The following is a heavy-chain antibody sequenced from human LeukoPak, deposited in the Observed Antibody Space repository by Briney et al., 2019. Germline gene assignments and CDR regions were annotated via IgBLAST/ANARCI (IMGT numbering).Heavy chain of an antibody. CDR1: GFTFSSYE. D-gene: IGHD6-13*01. CDR3: AREVLAAATREANWFDP. CDR2: ITKSGSTI. J-gene: IGHJ5*02. Sequence: QPGGSLRLSCAASGFTFSSYEMNWVRQAPGKGPEWVSYITKSGSTIYYADSVKGRFTISRDNAKNSLYLQMNSLRAEDTAVYYCAREVLAAATREANWFDPWGQGTLVTVSS. V-gene: IGHV3-48*03.